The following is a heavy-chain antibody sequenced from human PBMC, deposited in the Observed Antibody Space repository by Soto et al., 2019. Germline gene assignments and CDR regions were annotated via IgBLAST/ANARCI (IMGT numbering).Heavy chain of an antibody. CDR3: ARSIAAAGSAPVWGMDV. D-gene: IGHD6-13*01. V-gene: IGHV1-46*01. Sequence: QVQLVQSVAEVKKPGASVKVSCKASGYTFTSYYMHWVRQAPGQGLEWMGIINPSGGSTSYAQKFQGRVTMTRDTSTSTVYMELSSLRSEDTAVYYCARSIAAAGSAPVWGMDVWGQGTTVTVSS. J-gene: IGHJ6*02. CDR1: GYTFTSYY. CDR2: INPSGGST.